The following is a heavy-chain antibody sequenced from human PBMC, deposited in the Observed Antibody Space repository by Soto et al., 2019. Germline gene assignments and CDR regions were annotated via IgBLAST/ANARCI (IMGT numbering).Heavy chain of an antibody. J-gene: IGHJ4*02. CDR3: ARESEDLTSNFDY. Sequence: VSLRLSCAASGFTFTRYSMNWVRQAPGKGLEWVSSISSTTNYIYYGDSMKGRFTISRDNAKNSLYLEMNSLRAEDTAVYYRARESEDLTSNFDYWGQGTLVTVSS. CDR2: ISSTTNYI. CDR1: GFTFTRYS. V-gene: IGHV3-21*06.